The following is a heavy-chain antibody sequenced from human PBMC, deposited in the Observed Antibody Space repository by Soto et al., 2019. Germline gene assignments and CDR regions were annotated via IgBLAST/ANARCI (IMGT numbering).Heavy chain of an antibody. CDR1: GVTIRRYC. V-gene: IGHV4-59*01. CDR3: ASGTLSTIAAPDS. CDR2: IYYTGGT. D-gene: IGHD6-13*01. J-gene: IGHJ4*02. Sequence: SETLSLPCTVSGVTIRRYCRNWIRQAPGKTLEWIGSIYYTGGTNYNPSLKSRVTISVDTSKNHFSLKFNSLTAADTAVYYCASGTLSTIAAPDSWGQGTLVPVSS.